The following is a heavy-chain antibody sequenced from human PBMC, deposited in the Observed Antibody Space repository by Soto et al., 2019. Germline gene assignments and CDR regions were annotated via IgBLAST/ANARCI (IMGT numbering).Heavy chain of an antibody. J-gene: IGHJ6*03. CDR1: GYTFTSYG. Sequence: GASVKVSCKASGYTFTSYGISWVRQAPGQEIEWMGWISAYNGNTNYAQKLQGRVTMTTDTSTSTAYMELRSLRSDDTAVYYCARGVGVVPAAIACYMDVWGKGTTVTVSS. D-gene: IGHD2-2*02. CDR3: ARGVGVVPAAIACYMDV. V-gene: IGHV1-18*01. CDR2: ISAYNGNT.